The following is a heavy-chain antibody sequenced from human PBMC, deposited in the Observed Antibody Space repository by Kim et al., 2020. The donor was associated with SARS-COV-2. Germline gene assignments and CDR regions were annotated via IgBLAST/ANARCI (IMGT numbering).Heavy chain of an antibody. CDR1: GGSISSSNW. J-gene: IGHJ4*02. Sequence: SETLSLTCAVSGGSISSSNWWSWVRQPPGKGLEWIGEIYHSGSTNYNPSLKSRVTISVDKSKNQFSLKLSSVTAADTAVYYCATGGDSSSWSIGYWGQGTLVTVSS. D-gene: IGHD6-13*01. CDR3: ATGGDSSSWSIGY. V-gene: IGHV4-4*02. CDR2: IYHSGST.